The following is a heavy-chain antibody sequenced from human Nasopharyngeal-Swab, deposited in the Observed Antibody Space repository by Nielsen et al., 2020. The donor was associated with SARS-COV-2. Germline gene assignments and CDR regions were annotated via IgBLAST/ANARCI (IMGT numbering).Heavy chain of an antibody. J-gene: IGHJ4*02. D-gene: IGHD2-2*02. V-gene: IGHV3-23*01. CDR2: ISGSGGST. CDR3: AKGYCSSTSCYNVFDY. Sequence: GASLKISCAASGFTFSSYAMGWVRQAPGKGLEWVSAISGSGGSTYYADSVKGRFTISRDNSKNTLYLQMNSLRAEDTAVYYCAKGYCSSTSCYNVFDYWGQGTLVTVSS. CDR1: GFTFSSYA.